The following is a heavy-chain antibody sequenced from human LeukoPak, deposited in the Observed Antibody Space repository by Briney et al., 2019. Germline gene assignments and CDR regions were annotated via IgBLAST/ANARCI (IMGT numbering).Heavy chain of an antibody. Sequence: PSETLSLTCTVSGGSISNGSYYWSWIRQPAGKGLEWIGRIYPSGSTNYNPSLKSRVTFSVDTSKNEFSLKLTSVTAADTAVYFCTRETSSTSYWEWGQGNLVTISS. V-gene: IGHV4-61*02. J-gene: IGHJ4*02. CDR1: GGSISNGSYY. CDR2: IYPSGST. CDR3: TRETSSTSYWE. D-gene: IGHD2-2*01.